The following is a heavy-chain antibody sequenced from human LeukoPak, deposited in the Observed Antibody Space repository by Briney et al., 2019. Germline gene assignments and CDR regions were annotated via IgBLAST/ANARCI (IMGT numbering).Heavy chain of an antibody. CDR3: ATSLVVVTASGAFDI. Sequence: SETLSLTCTVSGGSISSRNWWSRVRQPPGKGLEWVGEIYDSGSTNYNPSLKSRVAISIDKSKNHFSLKLSSVTAADTAVYYCATSLVVVTASGAFDIWGQGTMVTVSS. CDR1: GGSISSRNW. D-gene: IGHD2-21*02. V-gene: IGHV4-4*02. J-gene: IGHJ3*02. CDR2: IYDSGST.